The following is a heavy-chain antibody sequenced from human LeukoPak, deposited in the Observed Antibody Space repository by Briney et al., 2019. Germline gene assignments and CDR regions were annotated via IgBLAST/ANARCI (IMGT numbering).Heavy chain of an antibody. J-gene: IGHJ4*02. D-gene: IGHD4-17*01. Sequence: GGSLRLSCTASGSTFGDYATSWVRQAPGKGLEWVGFIRSKAYGGTTEYAASVKGRFNISRDDSKSIDYLQVNSLKSEDTAVYYCTRGVPSTVTTSGEESDYWGQGTLVTVSS. V-gene: IGHV3-49*04. CDR1: GSTFGDYA. CDR3: TRGVPSTVTTSGEESDY. CDR2: IRSKAYGGTT.